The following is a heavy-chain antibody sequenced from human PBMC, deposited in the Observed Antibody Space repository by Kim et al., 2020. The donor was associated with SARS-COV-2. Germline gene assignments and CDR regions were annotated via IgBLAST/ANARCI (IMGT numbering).Heavy chain of an antibody. J-gene: IGHJ5*02. D-gene: IGHD3-3*01. V-gene: IGHV3-23*01. Sequence: ADYGKGRFTISRDNSKNTMSLQMNSLGADDTALYYCTKDIGDFWTGFDTWGRGTLVTVSS. CDR3: TKDIGDFWTGFDT.